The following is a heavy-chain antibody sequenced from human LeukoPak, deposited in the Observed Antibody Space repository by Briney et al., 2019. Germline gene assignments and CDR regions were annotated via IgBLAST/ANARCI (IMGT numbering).Heavy chain of an antibody. CDR3: ARVTSRDGYNFSY. CDR2: ISSSSSYI. V-gene: IGHV3-11*06. Sequence: KSGGSLRLSCAASGFTFSDYYMGWIGQAPGKGLEWVSDISSSSSYIYYADSVKGRFTISRDNAKNSLYLQMNSLRAEDTAVHYCARVTSRDGYNFSYWGQGTLVTVSS. CDR1: GFTFSDYY. J-gene: IGHJ4*02. D-gene: IGHD5-12*01.